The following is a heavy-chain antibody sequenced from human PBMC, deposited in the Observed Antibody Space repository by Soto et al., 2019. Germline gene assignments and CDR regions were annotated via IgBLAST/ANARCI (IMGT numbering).Heavy chain of an antibody. Sequence: QVQLVESGGGVVQPGRSLRLSCAASGFTFSSYGMHWVRQAPGKGLEWVAVISYDGSNKYYADSVKGRFTISRDNSKNTLYLQMNSLRAEDTAVYYCAKAAADSSGWYSRGMDVWGQGTTVTVSS. CDR2: ISYDGSNK. D-gene: IGHD6-19*01. J-gene: IGHJ6*02. CDR1: GFTFSSYG. CDR3: AKAAADSSGWYSRGMDV. V-gene: IGHV3-30*18.